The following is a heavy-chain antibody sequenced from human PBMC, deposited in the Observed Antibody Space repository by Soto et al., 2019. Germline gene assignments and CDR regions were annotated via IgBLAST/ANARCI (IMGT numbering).Heavy chain of an antibody. J-gene: IGHJ4*02. Sequence: GGSLRLSCEASGFTFSSYAMSWVRQPPEKGLEWVSTISGSGGSTSNADSVKGRFTISRDNSKNTLNLQMNSLRAEDTAVYFCAKTSFDWNYVRGHYFDHWGQGTLVTVSS. D-gene: IGHD1-7*01. V-gene: IGHV3-23*01. CDR1: GFTFSSYA. CDR2: ISGSGGST. CDR3: AKTSFDWNYVRGHYFDH.